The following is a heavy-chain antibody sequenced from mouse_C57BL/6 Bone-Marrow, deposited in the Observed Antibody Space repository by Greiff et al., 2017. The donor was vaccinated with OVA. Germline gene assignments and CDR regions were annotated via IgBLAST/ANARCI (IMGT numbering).Heavy chain of an antibody. D-gene: IGHD1-1*01. CDR2: IDPEDGDT. CDR1: GFNIKDYY. Sequence: EVQVVESGAELVRPGASVKLSCTASGFNIKDYYMHWVKQRPEQGLEWIGRIDPEDGDTEYAPKFQGKATMTADTSSNTAYLQLSSLTSEDTAVYYCARCPYYYGSSYYWYFDVWGTGTTVTVSS. CDR3: ARCPYYYGSSYYWYFDV. J-gene: IGHJ1*03. V-gene: IGHV14-1*01.